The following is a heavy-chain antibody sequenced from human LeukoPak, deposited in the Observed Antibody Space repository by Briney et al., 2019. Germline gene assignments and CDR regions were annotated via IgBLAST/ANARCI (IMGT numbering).Heavy chain of an antibody. CDR1: GYSISSGYY. V-gene: IGHV4-38-2*02. D-gene: IGHD3-22*01. Sequence: PSETLSLTCTVSGYSISSGYYWGWIRQPPGKGLEWIGSIYHSGSTYYNPSLKSRVTISVDTSKNQYSLKLSSVTAADTAVYYCARELIHPLPVNYYDSSGFDYWGQGTLVTVSS. CDR2: IYHSGST. CDR3: ARELIHPLPVNYYDSSGFDY. J-gene: IGHJ4*02.